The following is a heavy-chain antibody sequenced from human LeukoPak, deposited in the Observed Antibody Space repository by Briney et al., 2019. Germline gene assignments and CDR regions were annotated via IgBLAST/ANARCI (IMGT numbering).Heavy chain of an antibody. CDR3: AREALLWFGEFNWFDP. Sequence: PSETLSLTCAVYGGSFSGYYWSWLRQPPGKGLEWIGEINHSGSTNYNPSLKSRVTISVDTSKNQFSLKLSSVTAADTAVYYCAREALLWFGEFNWFDPWGQGTLVTVSS. CDR2: INHSGST. D-gene: IGHD3-10*01. CDR1: GGSFSGYY. J-gene: IGHJ5*02. V-gene: IGHV4-34*01.